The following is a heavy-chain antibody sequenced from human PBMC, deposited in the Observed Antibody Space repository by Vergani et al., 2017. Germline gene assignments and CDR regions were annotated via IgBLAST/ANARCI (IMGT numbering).Heavy chain of an antibody. J-gene: IGHJ6*02. CDR1: GFTFSSYG. CDR3: ARDLDSSGWYHYGMDV. Sequence: QVQLVESGGGVVQPGRSLRLSCAASGFTFSSYGMHWVRQAPGKGLEWVAVIWYDGSNKYYADSVKGRFTISRDNSKNTLYLQMNSLRAEDTAVYYCARDLDSSGWYHYGMDVWGRGTTVTVSS. V-gene: IGHV3-33*01. D-gene: IGHD6-19*01. CDR2: IWYDGSNK.